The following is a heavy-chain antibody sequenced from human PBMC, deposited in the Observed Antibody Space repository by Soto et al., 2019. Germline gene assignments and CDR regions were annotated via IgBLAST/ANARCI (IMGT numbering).Heavy chain of an antibody. CDR2: MNPNSGNT. CDR3: AREGGYYYYIAV. CDR1: GYTFTSYD. V-gene: IGHV1-8*01. J-gene: IGHJ6*03. D-gene: IGHD3-16*01. Sequence: QVQLVQSGAEVKKPGASVKVSCKASGYTFTSYDINWVRQATGQGLEWMGWMNPNSGNTGYTQNFQGRVTMTRNTFLGRAYRALCSLRSDDTAVYYCAREGGYYYYIAVWGKGNTVTVSS.